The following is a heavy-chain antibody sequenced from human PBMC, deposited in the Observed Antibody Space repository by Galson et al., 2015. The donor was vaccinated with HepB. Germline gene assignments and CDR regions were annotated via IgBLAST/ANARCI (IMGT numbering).Heavy chain of an antibody. CDR3: ARVVSGYEEGGYWYFDL. D-gene: IGHD5-12*01. J-gene: IGHJ2*01. V-gene: IGHV4-59*01. CDR1: GGSISSYY. CDR2: IYYSGST. Sequence: TLSLTCTVSGGSISSYYWSWIRQPPGKGLEWIGYIYYSGSTNYNPSLKSRVTISVDTSKNQFSLKLSSVTAADTAVYYCARVVSGYEEGGYWYFDLWGRGTLVTVSS.